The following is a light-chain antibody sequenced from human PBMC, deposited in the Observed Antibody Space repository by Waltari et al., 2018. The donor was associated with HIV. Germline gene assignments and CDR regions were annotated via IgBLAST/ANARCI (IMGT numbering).Light chain of an antibody. Sequence: QPVLTQPPSVSGAPGLGVTVSCTGSGSNIGAGYDVHWYQQLPGTAPKLLIYCNLNRPPVVLDRFSASEAGTSASLCITGLQPADEAAYYCQSYDSSLSAWVFGGGTKLTVL. V-gene: IGLV1-40*01. J-gene: IGLJ3*02. CDR1: GSNIGAGYD. CDR2: CNL. CDR3: QSYDSSLSAWV.